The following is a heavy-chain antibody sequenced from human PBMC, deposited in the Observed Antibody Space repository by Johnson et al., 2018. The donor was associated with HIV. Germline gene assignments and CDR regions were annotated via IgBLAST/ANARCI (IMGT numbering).Heavy chain of an antibody. Sequence: VQLLESGGGVVRPGGSLRLSCAASGFTFDDYGMHWVRQAPGKGLEWVANIKQDGTEKYYVDSVKGRFTISRDNAKNSLYLQMNSLRAEDTAVYYCARVPSGTPSSIWGQGTKVTVS. CDR1: GFTFDDYG. CDR3: ARVPSGTPSSI. J-gene: IGHJ3*02. D-gene: IGHD1-1*01. CDR2: IKQDGTEK. V-gene: IGHV3-7*01.